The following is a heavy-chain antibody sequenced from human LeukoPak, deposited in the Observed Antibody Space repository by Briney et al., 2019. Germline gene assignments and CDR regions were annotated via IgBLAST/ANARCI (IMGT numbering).Heavy chain of an antibody. V-gene: IGHV4-34*01. Sequence: PSETLSLTCAVYGGSFSGYYWSWIRQPPGKGLEWIGEINHSGSTNYNPSLKSRVTISVDTSKNQFSLKLSSVTAADTAVYYCARLSGSLLFDYWGQGTLVTVSS. CDR1: GGSFSGYY. CDR3: ARLSGSLLFDY. D-gene: IGHD1-26*01. J-gene: IGHJ4*02. CDR2: INHSGST.